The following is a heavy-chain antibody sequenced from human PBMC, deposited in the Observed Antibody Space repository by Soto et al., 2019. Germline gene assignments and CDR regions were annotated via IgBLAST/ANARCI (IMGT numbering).Heavy chain of an antibody. D-gene: IGHD6-19*01. CDR3: TTDSPVAGGGPL. J-gene: IGHJ4*02. CDR1: GFTFSNVW. V-gene: IGHV3-15*07. Sequence: GGSLRLSCATSGFTFSNVWMNWVRQAPGKGLEWVGRIKSKAAGGTTDYVAPVKGRFTISRDDSTNTLFLQMNSLKTEDTAVYYCTTDSPVAGGGPLWGQGTLVTVSS. CDR2: IKSKAAGGTT.